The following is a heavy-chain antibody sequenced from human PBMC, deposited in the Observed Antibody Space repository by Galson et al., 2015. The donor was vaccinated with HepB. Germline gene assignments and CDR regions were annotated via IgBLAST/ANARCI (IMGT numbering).Heavy chain of an antibody. D-gene: IGHD1-26*01. CDR1: GYSFTSYW. J-gene: IGHJ4*02. Sequence: QSGAEVKKPGESLRISCKGSGYSFTSYWITWVRQMPGKGLEWMGRIDPTDSYIKYSPSFQGHVTLSADKSISTAYLQWSSLKASDTATYYCARDSGSFYPDAYWGQGTLVTVSS. CDR3: ARDSGSFYPDAY. V-gene: IGHV5-10-1*01. CDR2: IDPTDSYI.